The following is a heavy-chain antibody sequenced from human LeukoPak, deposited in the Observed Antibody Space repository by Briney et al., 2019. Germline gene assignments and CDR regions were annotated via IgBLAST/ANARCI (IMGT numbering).Heavy chain of an antibody. V-gene: IGHV4-59*11. CDR1: GGSISSHY. D-gene: IGHD3-16*01. J-gene: IGHJ5*02. CDR3: ARAGEWFDP. Sequence: SETLSPTCTVSGGSISSHYWSWIRQPPGKGLEWIGYIYYSGSTNYNPSLKSRVTISVDTSKNQFSLKLSSVTAADTAVYYCARAGEWFDPWGQGTLVTVSS. CDR2: IYYSGST.